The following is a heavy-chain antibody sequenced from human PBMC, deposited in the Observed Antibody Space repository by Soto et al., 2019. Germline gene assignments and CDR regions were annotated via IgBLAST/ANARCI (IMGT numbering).Heavy chain of an antibody. Sequence: TLSLTCAVSGGSISSGGYSWSWIRQPPGKGLEWIGYIYHSGSTYYNPSLKSRVTISVDRSKNQFSLKLSSVTAADTAVYYCARGSGSYYYYYGMDVWGQGTTVTVSS. D-gene: IGHD3-10*01. CDR3: ARGSGSYYYYYGMDV. V-gene: IGHV4-30-2*01. CDR1: GGSISSGGYS. J-gene: IGHJ6*02. CDR2: IYHSGST.